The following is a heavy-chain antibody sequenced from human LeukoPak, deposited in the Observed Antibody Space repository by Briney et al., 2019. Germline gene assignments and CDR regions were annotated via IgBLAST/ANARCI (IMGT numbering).Heavy chain of an antibody. CDR3: AADAYYYDSSGYYLDY. CDR2: IVVGSGNT. D-gene: IGHD3-22*01. CDR1: GFTFTSSA. Sequence: SVKVSCKASGFTFTSSAMQWVRQTRGQRLEWIGWIVVGSGNTNYAQKFQERVTITRDMSTSTAYVELSSLRSDDTAVYYCAADAYYYDSSGYYLDYWGQGTLVTVSS. J-gene: IGHJ4*02. V-gene: IGHV1-58*02.